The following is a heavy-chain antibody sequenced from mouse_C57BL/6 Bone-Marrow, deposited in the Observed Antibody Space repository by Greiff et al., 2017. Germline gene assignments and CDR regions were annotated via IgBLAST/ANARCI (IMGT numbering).Heavy chain of an antibody. D-gene: IGHD1-1*01. CDR3: AKGLLLPLYYYAMDY. J-gene: IGHJ4*01. CDR1: GFSLTSYG. V-gene: IGHV2-5*01. CDR2: IWRGGST. Sequence: VQLQQSGPGLVQPSQSLSITCTVSGFSLTSYGVHWVRQSPGKGLEWLGVIWRGGSTDYNAAFMSRLSITKDNSKSQVFFKMNSLQADDTAIYYCAKGLLLPLYYYAMDYWGQGTSVTVSS.